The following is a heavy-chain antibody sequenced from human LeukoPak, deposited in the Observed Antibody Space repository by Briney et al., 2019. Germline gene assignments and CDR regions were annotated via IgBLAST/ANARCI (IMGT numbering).Heavy chain of an antibody. CDR2: ITTHTGNP. Sequence: ASVKVSCKASGYAFTCYSINWVRQAPGQGLEWMGWITTHTGNPTYAQGFTGRFVFSLDTSVTTAFLQINSLQAEDTGVYYCARDTSSVNFDYWGQGTLVTVSS. CDR1: GYAFTCYS. V-gene: IGHV7-4-1*02. D-gene: IGHD4-17*01. J-gene: IGHJ4*02. CDR3: ARDTSSVNFDY.